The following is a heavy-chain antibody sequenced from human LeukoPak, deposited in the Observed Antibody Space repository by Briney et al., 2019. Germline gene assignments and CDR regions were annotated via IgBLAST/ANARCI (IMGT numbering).Heavy chain of an antibody. CDR1: GLTVSSNY. CDR2: IYSGGST. D-gene: IGHD6-19*01. Sequence: PGGSLRLSCAASGLTVSSNYMNWVRQAPGKGLEWVSVIYSGGSTYYADSVKGRFTISRDNAKNTLYLQMNSLRAEDTAVYYCARICGWTVVEDYWGQGTMVTVSS. J-gene: IGHJ4*02. V-gene: IGHV3-53*01. CDR3: ARICGWTVVEDY.